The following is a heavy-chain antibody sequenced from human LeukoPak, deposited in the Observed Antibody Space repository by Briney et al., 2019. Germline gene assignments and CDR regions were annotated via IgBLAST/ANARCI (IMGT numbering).Heavy chain of an antibody. D-gene: IGHD3-10*01. CDR2: ISGSGGST. CDR3: AKDNGSGSYLDY. CDR1: GFTFSSYS. Sequence: GGSLRLSCASSGFTFSSYSMNWVRQAPGKGLEWVSAISGSGGSTYYADSVKGRFTISRDNSKNTLYLQMNSLRAEDTAVYYRAKDNGSGSYLDYWGQGTLVTVSS. J-gene: IGHJ4*02. V-gene: IGHV3-23*01.